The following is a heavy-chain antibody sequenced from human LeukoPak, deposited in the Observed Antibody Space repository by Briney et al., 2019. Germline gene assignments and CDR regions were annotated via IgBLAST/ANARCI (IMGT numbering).Heavy chain of an antibody. CDR3: APTAEAYTSWWKV. CDR2: INPDSGFT. V-gene: IGHV1-2*02. CDR1: GYTFTDDY. Sequence: GASVTVSCKASGYTFTDDYMHWVRQAPGQGREFMGWINPDSGFTNYAQKFKGRVTMTRDTSISSAYLEVRSLTSDDTAVYYCAPTAEAYTSWWKVWGQGTLVTVSS. D-gene: IGHD3-16*01. J-gene: IGHJ4*02.